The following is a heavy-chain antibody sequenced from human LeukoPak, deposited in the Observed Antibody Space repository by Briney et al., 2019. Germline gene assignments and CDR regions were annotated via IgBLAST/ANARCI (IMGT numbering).Heavy chain of an antibody. CDR1: GFTFSSYS. J-gene: IGHJ3*02. CDR2: ISSSSTI. V-gene: IGHV3-48*01. D-gene: IGHD3-22*01. CDR3: ARGQNTPYYYDSSGDYGEAFDI. Sequence: GGSLRLSCAASGFTFSSYSMNWVRQAPGRGLEGVSYISSSSTIYYADSVKGRFTISRDNAKNSLYLQMNSLRAEDTAVYYCARGQNTPYYYDSSGDYGEAFDIWGQGTMVTVSS.